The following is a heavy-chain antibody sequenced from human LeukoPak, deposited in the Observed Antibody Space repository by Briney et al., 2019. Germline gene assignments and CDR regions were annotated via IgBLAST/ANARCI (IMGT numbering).Heavy chain of an antibody. CDR1: GVTFSNYA. CDR2: VSNSGGST. V-gene: IGHV3-23*01. D-gene: IGHD3-22*01. CDR3: AKDESSGYYYFDY. Sequence: GGSLRLSCGASGVTFSNYAMAWVRQAPGKGLEWVSVVSNSGGSTYYADSVKGRFTISRDNSKNTLYLQMNSLRAEDTAVYYCAKDESSGYYYFDYWGQGALVTVSS. J-gene: IGHJ4*02.